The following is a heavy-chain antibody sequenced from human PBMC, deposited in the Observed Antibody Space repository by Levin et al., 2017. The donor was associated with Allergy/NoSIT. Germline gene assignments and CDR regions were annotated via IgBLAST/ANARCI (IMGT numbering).Heavy chain of an antibody. Sequence: ASVKVSCKASGYTFTGYYMHWVRQAPGQGLEWMGWINPNSGGTNYAQKFQGRVTMTRDTSISTAYMELSRLRSDDTAVYYCAREAYYYDSSGYFDWEYYGMDVWGQGTTVTVSS. CDR2: INPNSGGT. D-gene: IGHD3-22*01. CDR1: GYTFTGYY. V-gene: IGHV1-2*02. J-gene: IGHJ6*02. CDR3: AREAYYYDSSGYFDWEYYGMDV.